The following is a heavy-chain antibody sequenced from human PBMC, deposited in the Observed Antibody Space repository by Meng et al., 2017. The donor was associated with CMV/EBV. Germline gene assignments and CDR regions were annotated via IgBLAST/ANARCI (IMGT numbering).Heavy chain of an antibody. CDR2: IIPIFGTA. CDR1: GGTFSSYA. CDR3: AVPDTNSSTPNYYYSGMDV. V-gene: IGHV1-69*05. Sequence: SVKVSCKASGGTFSSYAISWVRQAPGQGLEWMGGIIPIFGTANYAQKFQGRVTITTDESTSTAYMELSSLRSEDTAVYYCAVPDTNSSTPNYYYSGMDVWGQGTTVTVSS. J-gene: IGHJ6*02. D-gene: IGHD6-13*01.